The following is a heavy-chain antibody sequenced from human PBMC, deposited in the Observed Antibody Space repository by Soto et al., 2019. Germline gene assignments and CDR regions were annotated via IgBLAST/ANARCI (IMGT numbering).Heavy chain of an antibody. J-gene: IGHJ4*02. CDR1: GYIFTNYG. CDR3: ARASAGALYDF. CDR2: ISGYNGYP. Sequence: GASVKVSCKTSGYIFTNYGVAWVRQAPGQGLELVAWISGYNGYPKHTQKFQGRVTVTTDTTTRTGYMELRNLGSDDTAVYYCARASAGALYDFWGQGTLVTVSS. V-gene: IGHV1-18*01. D-gene: IGHD6-13*01.